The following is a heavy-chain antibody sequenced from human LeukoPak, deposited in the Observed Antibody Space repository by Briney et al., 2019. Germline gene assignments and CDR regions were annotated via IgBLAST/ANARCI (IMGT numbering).Heavy chain of an antibody. CDR3: ATSDYDFWSGARAFDI. CDR2: INHSGST. J-gene: IGHJ3*02. Sequence: SETLSLTCAVYGGSFSGYYWSWIRQPPGKGLEWIGEINHSGSTNYNPSLKSRVTISVDTSKNQFSLKLSSVTAADTAVYYCATSDYDFWSGARAFDIWGQGTMVTVSS. CDR1: GGSFSGYY. D-gene: IGHD3-3*01. V-gene: IGHV4-34*01.